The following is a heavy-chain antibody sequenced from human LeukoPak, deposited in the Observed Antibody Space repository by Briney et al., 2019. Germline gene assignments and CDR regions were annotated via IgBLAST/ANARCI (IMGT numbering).Heavy chain of an antibody. CDR3: AKDSGAYGDFSNFDY. Sequence: GGSLRLSCAASGFTFSNYAMSWVRQAPGKGLEWVSAISGNGGSTYYADSVKGRFTISRDNSKNTLYLQMNSLSAEDTAVFYCAKDSGAYGDFSNFDYWGQGTLVTVSS. CDR1: GFTFSNYA. CDR2: ISGNGGST. V-gene: IGHV3-23*01. J-gene: IGHJ4*02. D-gene: IGHD4-17*01.